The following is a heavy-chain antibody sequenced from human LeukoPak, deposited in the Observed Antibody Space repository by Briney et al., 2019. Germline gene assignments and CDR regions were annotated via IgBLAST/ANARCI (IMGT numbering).Heavy chain of an antibody. CDR2: INDRGGST. Sequence: PGGSLRLSCAASGFTFSSYAMSWVRQAPGKGLEWVSSINDRGGSTYYADSVKGRFTISRDNSKDTLYLQMNSLRSEDTAVYYCAKKFGSGSYYFDYWGQGALVTVSS. CDR3: AKKFGSGSYYFDY. J-gene: IGHJ4*02. D-gene: IGHD3-10*01. CDR1: GFTFSSYA. V-gene: IGHV3-23*01.